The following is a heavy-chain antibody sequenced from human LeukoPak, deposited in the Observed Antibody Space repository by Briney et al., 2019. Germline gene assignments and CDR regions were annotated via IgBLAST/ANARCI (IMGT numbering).Heavy chain of an antibody. CDR1: GFTFSSYA. V-gene: IGHV3-30-3*01. J-gene: IGHJ4*02. CDR2: ISYDGSNK. D-gene: IGHD5-18*01. Sequence: GRSLRLSCAASGFTFSSYAMHWVRQAPGKGLEWVAVISYDGSNKYYADSVKGRFTISRDKAKNSLYLQMNSLRDEDTAVYYCAREPWIQLPNSDYFDHWGQGTLVTVSS. CDR3: AREPWIQLPNSDYFDH.